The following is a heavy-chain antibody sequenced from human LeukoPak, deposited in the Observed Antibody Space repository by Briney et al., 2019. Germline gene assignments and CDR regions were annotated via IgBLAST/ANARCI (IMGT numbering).Heavy chain of an antibody. CDR1: GGTFSSYA. Sequence: GASVKVSCKASGGTFSSYAISWVQQAPGQGLEWMGRIIPILGIANYAQKFQGRVTITADKSTSTAYMELSSLRSEDTAVYYCARGHCGGDCPMDYWGQGTLVTVSS. CDR3: ARGHCGGDCPMDY. V-gene: IGHV1-69*04. CDR2: IIPILGIA. D-gene: IGHD2-21*02. J-gene: IGHJ4*02.